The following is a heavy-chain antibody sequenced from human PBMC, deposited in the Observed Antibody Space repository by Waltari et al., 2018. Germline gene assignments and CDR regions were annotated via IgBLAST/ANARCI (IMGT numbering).Heavy chain of an antibody. V-gene: IGHV3-7*03. CDR1: GYSFSNYW. CDR3: TRDESADKIDH. D-gene: IGHD2-15*01. CDR2: IKPDGSGE. J-gene: IGHJ4*02. Sequence: EVQLVESGGGLVQPGGSLRLSCVASGYSFSNYWMSWVRQAPGKGLEWVANIKPDGSGEYYLDFVKGRFTISRDNARNSLYLQMNSLRVEDTAVYYCTRDESADKIDHWGQGTLVTVSS.